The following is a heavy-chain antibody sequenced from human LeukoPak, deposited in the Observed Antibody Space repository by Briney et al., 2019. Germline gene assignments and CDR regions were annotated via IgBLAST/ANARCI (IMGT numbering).Heavy chain of an antibody. D-gene: IGHD6-6*01. CDR1: GGSISSSSYY. J-gene: IGHJ5*02. CDR2: IYYSGST. CDR3: ARHRSSTGSWILNWFDP. Sequence: SGTLSLTCTVSGGSISSSSYYWGWLRQPPGKGLEWIGSIYYSGSTYYNPSLKSRVTISVDTSKNQFSLKLSSVTAADTAVYYCARHRSSTGSWILNWFDPWGQGTLVTVSS. V-gene: IGHV4-39*01.